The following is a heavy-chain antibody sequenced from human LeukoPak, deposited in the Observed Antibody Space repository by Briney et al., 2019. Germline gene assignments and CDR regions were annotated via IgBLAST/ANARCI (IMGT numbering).Heavy chain of an antibody. CDR3: ARDHNYAFDN. V-gene: IGHV3-48*04. J-gene: IGHJ4*02. CDR1: GFPFSDYS. D-gene: IGHD1-1*01. Sequence: GGSLRLSCTASGFPFSDYSMNWVRQAPGKGLEWISYIGISSGNTKYADSAKDRLTISADNARNSLYLQMNSMRVEDTAVYYCARDHNYAFDNWGQGTLVSVSS. CDR2: IGISSGNT.